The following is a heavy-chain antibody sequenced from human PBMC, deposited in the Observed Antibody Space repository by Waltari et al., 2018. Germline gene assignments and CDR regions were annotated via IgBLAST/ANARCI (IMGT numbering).Heavy chain of an antibody. V-gene: IGHV4-4*07. Sequence: QVQLQESGPGLVKPSETLSPTCTVSHGSISGYYWTWIRQPAGKGLEWIGFTSPTGGTDYNPSLKSRVTMSSDTSKNQVFLHLNSVTAADTAVYYCARHWNHDILADSFDLWGQGTRVTISS. CDR1: HGSISGYY. J-gene: IGHJ4*02. D-gene: IGHD3-9*01. CDR3: ARHWNHDILADSFDL. CDR2: TSPTGGT.